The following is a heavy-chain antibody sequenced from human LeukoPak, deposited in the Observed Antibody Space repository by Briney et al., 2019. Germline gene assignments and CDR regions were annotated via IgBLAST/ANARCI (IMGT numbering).Heavy chain of an antibody. V-gene: IGHV4-61*02. CDR3: ARAMITFGGVIVIDY. CDR2: IYTSGST. Sequence: SETLSLTCTVSGGSISSGSYYWSWIRQPAGKGLEWIGRIYTSGSTNYNPSLKSRVTISVDTSKNQFSLKLSSVTAADTAMYYCARAMITFGGVIVIDYWGQGTLVTVSS. D-gene: IGHD3-16*02. J-gene: IGHJ4*02. CDR1: GGSISSGSYY.